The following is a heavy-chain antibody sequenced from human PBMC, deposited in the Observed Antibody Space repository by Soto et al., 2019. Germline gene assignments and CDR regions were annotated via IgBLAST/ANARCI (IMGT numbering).Heavy chain of an antibody. J-gene: IGHJ4*02. CDR3: AREAVADSCGSCHFDY. V-gene: IGHV4-59*12. D-gene: IGHD2-15*01. CDR1: GGSISSYY. Sequence: PSETLSLTCTVSGGSISSYYWSWIRQPPGKGLEWIGYIYYSGSTNYNPFLKSRVTISVDTSKNQFSLKLSSVTAADTAVYYCAREAVADSCGSCHFDYWGQGTLVTVSS. CDR2: IYYSGST.